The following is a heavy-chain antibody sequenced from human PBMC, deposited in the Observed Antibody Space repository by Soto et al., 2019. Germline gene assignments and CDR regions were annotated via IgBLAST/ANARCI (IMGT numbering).Heavy chain of an antibody. CDR3: AREGSGIAARPPGDYYYYGMDV. J-gene: IGHJ6*02. D-gene: IGHD6-6*01. CDR1: GFTFSSYW. V-gene: IGHV3-7*01. Sequence: EVRLVESGGGLVQPGGSLRLSCAASGFTFSSYWMSWVRQAPGKGLEWVANIKQDGSEKYYVDSVKGRFTISRDNAKNSLYLQMNSLRAEDTAVYYCAREGSGIAARPPGDYYYYGMDVWGQGTTVTVSS. CDR2: IKQDGSEK.